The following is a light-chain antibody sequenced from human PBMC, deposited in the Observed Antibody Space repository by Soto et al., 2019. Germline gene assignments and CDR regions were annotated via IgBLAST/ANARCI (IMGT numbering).Light chain of an antibody. J-gene: IGKJ4*01. CDR3: QQINSYPPT. Sequence: DIQMTQSPSTLSGSVGDRVTITCRASQTISSWLAWYQQKPGKAPKLLIYKASTLKSGVPSRFSGSGSGTEFTLTISSLQPEDFATYYCQQINSYPPTFGGGTKVDIK. V-gene: IGKV1-5*03. CDR2: KAS. CDR1: QTISSW.